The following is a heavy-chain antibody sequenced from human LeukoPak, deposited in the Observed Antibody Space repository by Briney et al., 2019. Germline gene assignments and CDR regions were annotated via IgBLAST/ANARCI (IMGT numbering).Heavy chain of an antibody. CDR2: IYPGGSDT. Sequence: GESLKISCKGSGHSFTKYWIGWVRQMPGKGLEWMGIIYPGGSDTRYSPSFEGQVTISADKSTSTAYLQWSSLKASDTAMYYCARHFDSGYYFDYWGQGTLVTVSS. CDR1: GHSFTKYW. J-gene: IGHJ4*02. CDR3: ARHFDSGYYFDY. D-gene: IGHD3-9*01. V-gene: IGHV5-51*01.